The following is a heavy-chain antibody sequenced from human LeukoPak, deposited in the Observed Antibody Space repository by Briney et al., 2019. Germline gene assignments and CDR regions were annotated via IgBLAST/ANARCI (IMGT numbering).Heavy chain of an antibody. D-gene: IGHD2-15*01. CDR2: INPNSGGT. CDR3: ARSEYCSGGSCSYWFDP. CDR1: GYTFTGYY. V-gene: IGHV1-2*04. Sequence: GASVKVSCKASGYTFTGYYMHWVRQAPGQGLEWMGWINPNSGGTYYAQKFQGWVTMTRDTSISTAYMELSRLRSDDTAVYYCARSEYCSGGSCSYWFDPWGQGTLVTVSS. J-gene: IGHJ5*02.